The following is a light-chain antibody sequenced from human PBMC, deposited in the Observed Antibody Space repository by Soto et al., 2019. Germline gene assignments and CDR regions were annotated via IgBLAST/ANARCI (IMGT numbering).Light chain of an antibody. CDR1: QSVSSN. CDR3: QKYNNWPRT. CDR2: GAS. Sequence: ELVMPQSPATLSVSPGASSPLSGRASQSVSSNLAWYQQKLGQAHRLLIYGASTRATGIPARFSGSGSGTEFTLTISSLQSEDFAVYYCQKYNNWPRTFGKGTKVDIK. J-gene: IGKJ1*01. V-gene: IGKV3-15*01.